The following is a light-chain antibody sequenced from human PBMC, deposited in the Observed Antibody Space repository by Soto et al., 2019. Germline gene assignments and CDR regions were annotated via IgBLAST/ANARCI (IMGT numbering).Light chain of an antibody. CDR2: GAS. Sequence: EIVFTPSPGTPSVSPGELPTRPVRDRQSVSTSSLAWYQQKPGQAPRLLIYGASTRATGIPARFSGSGSGTEFTLTISSLQSEDFAVYYCQQYNNWPFTFGGGTKV. CDR1: QSVSTSS. J-gene: IGKJ4*01. CDR3: QQYNNWPFT. V-gene: IGKV3-15*01.